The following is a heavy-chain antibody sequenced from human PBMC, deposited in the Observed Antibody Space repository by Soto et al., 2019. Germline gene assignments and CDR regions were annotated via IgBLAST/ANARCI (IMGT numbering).Heavy chain of an antibody. CDR2: ISGSGGST. V-gene: IGHV3-23*01. Sequence: GGSLRLSCAASGFTFISYAMSWVRQAPGKGLEWVSAISGSGGSTYYADSVKGRFTISRDNSKNTLYLQMNSLRAEDTAVYYCAKDRTIAAAGPSPFDYWGQGTLVTVSS. CDR3: AKDRTIAAAGPSPFDY. J-gene: IGHJ4*02. CDR1: GFTFISYA. D-gene: IGHD6-13*01.